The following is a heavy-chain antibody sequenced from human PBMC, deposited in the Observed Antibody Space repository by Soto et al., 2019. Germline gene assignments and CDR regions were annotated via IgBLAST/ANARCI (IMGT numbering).Heavy chain of an antibody. Sequence: SVKVSCKASGGTFSSYTISWVRQTPGQGLEWMGRIIPILGIANYAQKFQGRVTITADKSTSTAYMELSSLRSEDTAVYYCARSVVVAAVAINYYYYMDVWGKGTTVTVSS. CDR2: IIPILGIA. J-gene: IGHJ6*03. V-gene: IGHV1-69*02. CDR1: GGTFSSYT. D-gene: IGHD2-15*01. CDR3: ARSVVVAAVAINYYYYMDV.